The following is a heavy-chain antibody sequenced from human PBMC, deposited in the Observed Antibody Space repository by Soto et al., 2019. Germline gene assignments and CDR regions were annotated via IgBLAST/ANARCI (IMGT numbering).Heavy chain of an antibody. D-gene: IGHD1-1*01. Sequence: EVQLVESGGTLVQPGGSLRLSCAASGFIFSSYWMGWVRQAPGKGLEWVANMNLDGSQKYYLDSVKGRFTISRDNAKNSLYLQMNSLRAEDTAVYYCARDPQEWEQLLDYWGQGTLVTVSS. CDR2: MNLDGSQK. J-gene: IGHJ4*02. CDR1: GFIFSSYW. V-gene: IGHV3-7*04. CDR3: ARDPQEWEQLLDY.